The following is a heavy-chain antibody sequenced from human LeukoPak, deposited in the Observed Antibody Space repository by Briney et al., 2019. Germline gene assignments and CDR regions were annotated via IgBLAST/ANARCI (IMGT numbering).Heavy chain of an antibody. CDR3: AKDLGDSSGYNPFDY. CDR1: GFTFSSYA. Sequence: GGSLRLSCAASGFTFSSYAMSWVRQAPGKGLEWVSAISGSGGSTYYADSVKGRFTISRDNSKNTLYLQMNSLRAEDTAIYYCAKDLGDSSGYNPFDYWGQGTLVTVSS. V-gene: IGHV3-23*01. J-gene: IGHJ4*02. D-gene: IGHD3-22*01. CDR2: ISGSGGST.